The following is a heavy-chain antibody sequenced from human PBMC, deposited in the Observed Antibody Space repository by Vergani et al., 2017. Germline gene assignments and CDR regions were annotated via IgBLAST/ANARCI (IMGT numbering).Heavy chain of an antibody. Sequence: QVQLQESGPGLVKPSETLSLTCTVSGGSISSYYWSWIRQPPGKGLEWIGYIYYSGSTNYTPSLKSRVTRSVDTSKNQFSLKLSSVTAADTAVYYCARGVHGEYYDILTGYKPPGYYYYYMDVWGKGTTVTVSS. CDR2: IYYSGST. CDR3: ARGVHGEYYDILTGYKPPGYYYYYMDV. J-gene: IGHJ6*03. CDR1: GGSISSYY. D-gene: IGHD3-9*01. V-gene: IGHV4-59*01.